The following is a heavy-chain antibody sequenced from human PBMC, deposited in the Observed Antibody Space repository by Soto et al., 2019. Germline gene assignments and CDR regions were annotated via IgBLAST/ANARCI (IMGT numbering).Heavy chain of an antibody. J-gene: IGHJ4*02. CDR2: IYYSGST. CDR3: ARLTYYYDSSGYYYADY. D-gene: IGHD3-22*01. Sequence: QVQLQESGPGLVKPSQTLSLTCTVSGGSISSGDYYWSWIRQPPGKGLEWIGYIYYSGSTYYNPPPRSRVTITVDTSKNQFSLQLSSVTAADTAVYYCARLTYYYDSSGYYYADYWGQGTLVTVSS. CDR1: GGSISSGDYY. V-gene: IGHV4-30-4*01.